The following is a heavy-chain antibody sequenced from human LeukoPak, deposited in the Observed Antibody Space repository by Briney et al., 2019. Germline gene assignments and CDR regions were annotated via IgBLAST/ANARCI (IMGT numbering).Heavy chain of an antibody. D-gene: IGHD3-10*01. CDR1: GGSISSSSYY. CDR2: IYYSGST. V-gene: IGHV4-30-4*08. J-gene: IGHJ4*02. CDR3: ARDLGYYGSGSYFDY. Sequence: SETLSLTCTVSGGSISSSSYYWGWIRQPPGKGLEWIGYIYYSGSTYYNPSLKSRVTISVDTSKNQFSLKLSSVTAADTAVYYCARDLGYYGSGSYFDYWGQGTLVTVSS.